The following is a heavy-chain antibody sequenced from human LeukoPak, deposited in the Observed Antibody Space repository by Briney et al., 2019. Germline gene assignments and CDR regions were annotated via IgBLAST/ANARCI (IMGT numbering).Heavy chain of an antibody. CDR3: ARRSSVLPFDS. Sequence: SETLSLTCTVSGGSLSSSSYYWGWIRQPPGKGLEWIASIFYSGGTYYNPSLKTRVTISVDTSKNQFSLHLSSVTAADTAVYYCARRSSVLPFDSWGQGTLVAVSS. CDR1: GGSLSSSSYY. CDR2: IFYSGGT. V-gene: IGHV4-39*01. D-gene: IGHD3-10*01. J-gene: IGHJ4*02.